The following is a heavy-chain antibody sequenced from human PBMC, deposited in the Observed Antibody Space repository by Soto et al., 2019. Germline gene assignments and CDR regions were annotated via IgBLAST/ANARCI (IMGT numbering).Heavy chain of an antibody. CDR1: GFTFSSYS. J-gene: IGHJ6*02. Sequence: GGSLRLSCAASGFTFSSYSMNWVRQAPGKGLEWVSSISSSSSYIYYADSVKGRFTISRDNAKNSLYLQMNSLRAEDTAVYYCARDLITIFGVVTRPYYYYYGMDVWGQGTTVTVSS. V-gene: IGHV3-21*01. CDR2: ISSSSSYI. CDR3: ARDLITIFGVVTRPYYYYYGMDV. D-gene: IGHD3-3*01.